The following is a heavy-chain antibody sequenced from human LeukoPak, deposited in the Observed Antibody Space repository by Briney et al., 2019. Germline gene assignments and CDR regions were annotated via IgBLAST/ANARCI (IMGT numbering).Heavy chain of an antibody. D-gene: IGHD1-26*01. CDR1: GGSISSSSYY. Sequence: SETLSLTCTVSGGSISSSSYYWGWIRQPPGKGLEWIGSIYYSGSTYYNPSLKSRVTISVDTSKNQFSLKLSSVTAADTAVYYCARTRGLIVGATIDYWGQGTLVTVSS. CDR3: ARTRGLIVGATIDY. V-gene: IGHV4-39*01. CDR2: IYYSGST. J-gene: IGHJ4*02.